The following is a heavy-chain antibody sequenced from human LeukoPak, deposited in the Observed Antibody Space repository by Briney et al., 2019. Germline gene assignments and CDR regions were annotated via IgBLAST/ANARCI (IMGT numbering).Heavy chain of an antibody. CDR1: GGSISSGSYY. J-gene: IGHJ3*02. CDR3: ARAPEDYDAFDI. CDR2: IYTSGST. V-gene: IGHV4-61*02. D-gene: IGHD2-15*01. Sequence: PSETLSLTCTLSGGSISSGSYYWSWSRQPGGKGLQWIGRIYTSGSTNYNPSLKSRVTISVDTSKNQFSLKLSSVTAADTAVYYCARAPEDYDAFDIWGQGTMVTVSS.